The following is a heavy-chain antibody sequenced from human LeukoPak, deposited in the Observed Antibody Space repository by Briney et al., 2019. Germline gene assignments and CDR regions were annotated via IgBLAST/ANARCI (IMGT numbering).Heavy chain of an antibody. Sequence: KGGESLKISCKGSGYSFTSYWIGWVRQMPGKGLEWIGIIYPGDSDTRYSPSFQGQVTISADKPISTAYLQWSSLKASDTAMYYCARLPYCTNGVCYTISSAFDIWGQGTMVTVSS. CDR2: IYPGDSDT. CDR3: ARLPYCTNGVCYTISSAFDI. D-gene: IGHD2-8*01. J-gene: IGHJ3*02. CDR1: GYSFTSYW. V-gene: IGHV5-51*01.